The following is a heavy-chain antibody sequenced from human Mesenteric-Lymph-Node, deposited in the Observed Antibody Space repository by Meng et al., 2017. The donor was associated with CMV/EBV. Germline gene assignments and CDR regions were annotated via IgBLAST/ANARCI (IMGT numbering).Heavy chain of an antibody. D-gene: IGHD2-2*02. CDR3: AKEGWRYCSSTTCHTPNTVDALDM. CDR2: IWYDGTDE. J-gene: IGHJ3*02. Sequence: GESLKISCAASGFTFNNYCMHWVRQAPGKGLEWVALIWYDGTDEYYADSVKGRFIISRDNSKNTLFLDMSNLRDEDTAVYYCAKEGWRYCSSTTCHTPNTVDALDMWGQGTMVTVSS. V-gene: IGHV3-33*03. CDR1: GFTFNNYC.